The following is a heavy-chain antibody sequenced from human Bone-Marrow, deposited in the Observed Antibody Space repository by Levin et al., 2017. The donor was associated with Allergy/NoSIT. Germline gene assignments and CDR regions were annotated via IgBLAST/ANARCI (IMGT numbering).Heavy chain of an antibody. J-gene: IGHJ2*01. V-gene: IGHV4-4*07. CDR2: VFLSGTT. D-gene: IGHD4-23*01. CDR1: SDSLSGYY. CDR3: ARDTGYGNNYYFDL. Sequence: SQTLSLTCTVSSDSLSGYYWAWLRPSAGTGLQWLGRVFLSGTTDYNPSLRGRVSLSVDTFKKQFSLNLDSVTAADTAVYFCARDTGYGNNYYFDLWGRGILVTVSS.